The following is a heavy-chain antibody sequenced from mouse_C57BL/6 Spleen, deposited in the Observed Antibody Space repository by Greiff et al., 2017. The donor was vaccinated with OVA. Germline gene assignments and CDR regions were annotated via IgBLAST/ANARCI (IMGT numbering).Heavy chain of an antibody. CDR1: GYSITSGYY. V-gene: IGHV3-6*01. D-gene: IGHD2-5*01. CDR2: ISYDGSN. Sequence: ESGPGLVKPSQSLSLTCSVTGYSITSGYYWNWIRQFPGNKLEWMGYISYDGSNNYNPSLKNRISITRDTSKNQFFLKLNSVTTEDTATYYCASYSNFDYGGQGTTLTVSS. J-gene: IGHJ2*01. CDR3: ASYSNFDY.